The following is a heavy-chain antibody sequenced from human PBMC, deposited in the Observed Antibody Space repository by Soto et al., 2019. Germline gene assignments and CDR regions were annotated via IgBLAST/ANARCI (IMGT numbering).Heavy chain of an antibody. V-gene: IGHV4-34*01. CDR2: INHSGST. CDR3: ARGRDDGDYGEDYYYYGMDV. J-gene: IGHJ6*02. D-gene: IGHD4-17*01. CDR1: GGSFSGYY. Sequence: SETLSLTCAVYGGSFSGYYWSWIRQPPGKGLEWIREINHSGSTNYNPSLKSRVTISVDTSKNQFSLKLSSVTAADTAVYYCARGRDDGDYGEDYYYYGMDVWGQGTTVT.